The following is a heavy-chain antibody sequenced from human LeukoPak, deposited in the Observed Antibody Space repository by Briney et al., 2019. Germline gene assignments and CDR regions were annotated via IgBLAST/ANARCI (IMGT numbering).Heavy chain of an antibody. Sequence: GGSLRLSCAVSGFXLSTYAISWVRQAPGKGLEWLSVMGSTTYYADSVKGRFTISRDNSKSTLYLQMSSLRAEDTAVYYCAKDQGSHAFDIWGQGTMVTVSS. CDR2: MGSTT. CDR1: GFXLSTYA. V-gene: IGHV3-23*01. CDR3: AKDQGSHAFDI. J-gene: IGHJ3*02.